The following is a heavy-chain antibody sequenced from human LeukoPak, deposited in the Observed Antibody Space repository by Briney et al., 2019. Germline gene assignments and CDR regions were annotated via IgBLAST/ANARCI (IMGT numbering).Heavy chain of an antibody. CDR1: GGSISSYH. Sequence: PSETLSLTCTVSGGSISSYHWSWIRQPPGKGLEWIGYIHYSGSTNHNPSLKSRVTIPVDTSKNQFSLKLSSVTVADTAVYYCARHYDSSAYWYYFDYWGQGTLVTVSS. V-gene: IGHV4-59*08. J-gene: IGHJ4*02. CDR3: ARHYDSSAYWYYFDY. CDR2: IHYSGST. D-gene: IGHD3-22*01.